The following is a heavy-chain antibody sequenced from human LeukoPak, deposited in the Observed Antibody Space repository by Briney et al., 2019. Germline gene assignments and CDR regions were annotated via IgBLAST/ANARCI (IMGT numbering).Heavy chain of an antibody. CDR2: ISYDGSNK. CDR3: AKAPVAAAGYYFDY. CDR1: GFTFSSYG. D-gene: IGHD6-13*01. V-gene: IGHV3-30*18. Sequence: GRSLRLSCAASGFTFSSYGMQWVRQAPGKGLEWVAVISYDGSNKYYADSVKGRFTISRDNSKNTLYLQMNSLRAEDTAVYYCAKAPVAAAGYYFDYWGQGTLVTVSS. J-gene: IGHJ4*02.